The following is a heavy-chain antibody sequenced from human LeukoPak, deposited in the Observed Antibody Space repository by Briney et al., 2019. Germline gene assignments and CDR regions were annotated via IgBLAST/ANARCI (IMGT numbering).Heavy chain of an antibody. CDR1: GYSFTSYW. V-gene: IGHV5-51*01. CDR2: IYPGDSDT. J-gene: IGHJ6*03. D-gene: IGHD2-15*01. CDR3: ARLIGYCSGGSCYGYYYYYMDV. Sequence: GESLKISCKGSGYSFTSYWIGWVRQMPGKGLEWMGIIYPGDSDTRYSPSFQGQVTISADKSISTAYLQWSSLKASDTAMYYCARLIGYCSGGSCYGYYYYYMDVWGKGTTVTVSS.